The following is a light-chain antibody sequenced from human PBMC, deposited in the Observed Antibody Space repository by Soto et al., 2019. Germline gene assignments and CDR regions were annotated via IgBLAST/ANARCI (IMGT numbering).Light chain of an antibody. CDR1: QSISSK. J-gene: IGKJ1*01. CDR3: QQYGSSPQT. Sequence: EIVMTQSPAILSVSPGEGATLSCRASQSISSKLAWYQQKPGQTPSLLIYGTSTRATGIPARFSGSGSGTEFTLTISSLQSEDFAVYYCQQYGSSPQTFGQGTKVDIK. V-gene: IGKV3D-15*02. CDR2: GTS.